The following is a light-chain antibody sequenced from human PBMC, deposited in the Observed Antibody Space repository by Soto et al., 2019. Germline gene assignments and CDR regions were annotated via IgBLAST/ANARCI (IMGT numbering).Light chain of an antibody. CDR3: QKYNRALVT. CDR2: AAS. J-gene: IGKJ4*01. V-gene: IGKV1-27*01. CDR1: QNISNF. Sequence: DIQMTQSPSSLSASVGDRVTISCRASQNISNFLAWYQHKPGEVPKVLIYAASTLQSGVPSRFSGSGSGAYFILTISSLQAEDVANYYCQKYNRALVTFGGGTKVEIK.